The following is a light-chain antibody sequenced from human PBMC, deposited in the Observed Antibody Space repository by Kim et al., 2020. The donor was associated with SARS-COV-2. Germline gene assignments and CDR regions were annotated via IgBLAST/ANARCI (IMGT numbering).Light chain of an antibody. V-gene: IGLV3-21*04. J-gene: IGLJ3*02. CDR1: NIGSKT. CDR3: QVWDGASDHRV. Sequence: SYELTQPPSVSVAPGKTARVTCGGNNIGSKTVHWYQQKPGQAPVVVIYYDSDRPSGIPERFSASNSGNTATLTISSVEVGDEADYYCQVWDGASDHRVFG. CDR2: YDS.